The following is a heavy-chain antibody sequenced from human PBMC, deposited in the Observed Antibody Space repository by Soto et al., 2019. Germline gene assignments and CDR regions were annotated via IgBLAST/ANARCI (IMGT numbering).Heavy chain of an antibody. CDR1: GFTFDNYE. V-gene: IGHV3-48*03. Sequence: GGSLRLSCAASGFTFDNYEMNWVRQAPGKGLEWVSYISRVGSTIYYADSVKGRFTISRGNAKNSLFLQMNSLRAEDTAVYYCAKEATNINNFHYWGQGTLVTVSS. D-gene: IGHD5-12*01. CDR3: AKEATNINNFHY. J-gene: IGHJ4*02. CDR2: ISRVGSTI.